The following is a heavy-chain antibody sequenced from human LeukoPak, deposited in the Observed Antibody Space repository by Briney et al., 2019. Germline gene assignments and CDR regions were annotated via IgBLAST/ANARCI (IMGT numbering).Heavy chain of an antibody. CDR3: AKSHYDILSGYYMDY. CDR2: ISYDGSNK. Sequence: GGSLRLSCAASGFTFNSYGIHWVRQAPGKGLEWVAAISYDGSNKYYADSVKGRFTISRDNSKNTLYLQMNSLRAEDTAVYYCAKSHYDILSGYYMDYWGQGTLVTVSS. V-gene: IGHV3-30*18. D-gene: IGHD3-9*01. J-gene: IGHJ4*02. CDR1: GFTFNSYG.